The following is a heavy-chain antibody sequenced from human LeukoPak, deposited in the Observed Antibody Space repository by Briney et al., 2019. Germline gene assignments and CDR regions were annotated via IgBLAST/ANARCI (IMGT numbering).Heavy chain of an antibody. D-gene: IGHD3-3*01. CDR2: IIPILGIA. J-gene: IGHJ5*02. CDR1: GGTFSSYA. V-gene: IGHV1-69*04. Sequence: EASVKVSCKASGGTFSSYAISWARQAPGQGLEWMGRIIPILGIANYAQKFQGRVTMTTDTSTSTAYMELRSLRSDDTAVYYCARDGREITIFGVVENWFDPWGQGTLVTVSS. CDR3: ARDGREITIFGVVENWFDP.